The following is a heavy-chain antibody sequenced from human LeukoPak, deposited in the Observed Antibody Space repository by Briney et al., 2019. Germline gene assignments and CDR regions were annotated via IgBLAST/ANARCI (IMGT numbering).Heavy chain of an antibody. J-gene: IGHJ4*02. D-gene: IGHD1-20*01. CDR2: IVGDSSSI. CDR3: AKGLTGTPRLYYFDY. CDR1: GFTFSSYA. V-gene: IGHV3-23*01. Sequence: GGSLRLSCAASGFTFSSYAMSWVRQAPGKGLEWVSGIVGDSSSIFYEDSVRGRFTISRDNSKNTLYLQMNSLRAEDTAVYYCAKGLTGTPRLYYFDYWGQGTLVTVSS.